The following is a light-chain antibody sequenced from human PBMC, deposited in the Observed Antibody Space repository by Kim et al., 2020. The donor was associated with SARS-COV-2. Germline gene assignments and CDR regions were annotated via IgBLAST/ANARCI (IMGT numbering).Light chain of an antibody. J-gene: IGKJ2*01. Sequence: LSPGERATLSCRASQSVSSSYLAWYQQKPGQAPRLLIYGASSRATGIPDRFSGSGSGTDFTLPISRLEPEDFAVYYCQQYGSSYTFGQGTKLEI. CDR3: QQYGSSYT. CDR1: QSVSSSY. CDR2: GAS. V-gene: IGKV3-20*01.